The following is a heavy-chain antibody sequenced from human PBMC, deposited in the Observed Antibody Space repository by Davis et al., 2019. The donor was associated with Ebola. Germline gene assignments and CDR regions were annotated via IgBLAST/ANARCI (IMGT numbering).Heavy chain of an antibody. CDR1: GFTFNNFA. Sequence: GGSLRLSCAASGFTFNNFAMHWVRQAPGKGPEVASTICSNGICKYYADFVKGRFTISRDNSKDMMFLQMDSLRIDDMGVYYCTRGHSVNDYHYGLDVWGQGTTVTVSS. D-gene: IGHD3-16*01. CDR2: ICSNGICK. V-gene: IGHV3-64*02. J-gene: IGHJ6*02. CDR3: TRGHSVNDYHYGLDV.